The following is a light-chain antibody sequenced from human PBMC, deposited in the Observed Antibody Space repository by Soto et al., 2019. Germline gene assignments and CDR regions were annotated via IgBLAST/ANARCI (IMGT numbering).Light chain of an antibody. V-gene: IGKV1-5*03. Sequence: DIQMTQSPSTLSASVGDRVTITCRASQSISTWLAWYQQKPGKAPKLLIYKASSLESGVPSRFSGSGSGTEFTLSISSLQPDDFATYYGQQYNTYPLTFGGGTTVEIK. CDR2: KAS. J-gene: IGKJ4*01. CDR3: QQYNTYPLT. CDR1: QSISTW.